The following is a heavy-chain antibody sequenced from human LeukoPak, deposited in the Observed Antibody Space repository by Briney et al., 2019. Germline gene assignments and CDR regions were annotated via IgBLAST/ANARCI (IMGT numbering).Heavy chain of an antibody. D-gene: IGHD1-14*01. CDR1: GFTFGGYG. V-gene: IGHV3-33*01. Sequence: GWALRLSCAGSGFTFGGYGMHWFRQTPGKELEWVAVMAYDGSMAFYADYVKGRFTISRENSKNTMSVQMDDLRAEDTAVYYCTRYNNDHFDYWGQGTLVTVSS. CDR3: TRYNNDHFDY. CDR2: MAYDGSMA. J-gene: IGHJ4*02.